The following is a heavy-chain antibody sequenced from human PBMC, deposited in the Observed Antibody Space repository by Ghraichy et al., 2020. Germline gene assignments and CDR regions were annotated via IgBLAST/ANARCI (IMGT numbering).Heavy chain of an antibody. CDR3: AREGYSYGSRWFDP. J-gene: IGHJ5*02. CDR2: ISTSSSTV. V-gene: IGHV3-48*02. D-gene: IGHD5-18*01. Sequence: GSLRLTCAASGFTFSSYSMNWVRQAPGKGLEWVSYISTSSSTVYYADSVKGRFTISRDNAKNSLYLQMNSLRDEDTAVYYCAREGYSYGSRWFDPWGQGTLVTVSS. CDR1: GFTFSSYS.